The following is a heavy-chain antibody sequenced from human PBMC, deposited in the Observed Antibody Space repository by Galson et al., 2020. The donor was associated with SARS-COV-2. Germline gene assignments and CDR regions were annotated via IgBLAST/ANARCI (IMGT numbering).Heavy chain of an antibody. J-gene: IGHJ4*02. Sequence: GGSLKHSCEGTGITRATYAMSRFRHSPRQRHDWLSGISRSAANTYYADSVKGRFTVSRDNSENTLYLQMNSLRVDDTAVYYCAKGLWVAASGNFDYWGQGTLVTVSS. D-gene: IGHD6-13*01. CDR2: ISRSAANT. CDR3: AKGLWVAASGNFDY. CDR1: GITRATYA. V-gene: IGHV3-23*01.